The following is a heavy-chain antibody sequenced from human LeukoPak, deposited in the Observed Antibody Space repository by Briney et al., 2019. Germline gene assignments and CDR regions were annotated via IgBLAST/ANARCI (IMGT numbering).Heavy chain of an antibody. Sequence: SETLSLTSTVSGGSIISSDYLSACVRQPPGKGLEWIGDFYYNGVTSYDPSLKSRVTISVDTSKNQFSLNLTSVTAADTAVYHCVRRNYVSGRIDPWGQGTLVTVSS. V-gene: IGHV4-39*01. CDR1: GGSIISSDYL. CDR2: FYYNGVT. CDR3: VRRNYVSGRIDP. D-gene: IGHD3-16*01. J-gene: IGHJ5*02.